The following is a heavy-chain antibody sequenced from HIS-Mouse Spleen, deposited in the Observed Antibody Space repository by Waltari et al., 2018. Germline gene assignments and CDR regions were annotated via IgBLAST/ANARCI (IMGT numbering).Heavy chain of an antibody. D-gene: IGHD6-19*01. CDR1: GFTFCSYG. V-gene: IGHV3-30*18. CDR3: AKASSGWLDY. J-gene: IGHJ4*02. CDR2: ISYDGSNK. Sequence: QVQLVESGGGVVQPGRSLRPSCAASGFTFCSYGMHWVRQAPGKGLEWVAVISYDGSNKYYADSVKGRFTISRDNSKNTLYLQMNSLRAEDTAVYYCAKASSGWLDYWGQGTLVTVSS.